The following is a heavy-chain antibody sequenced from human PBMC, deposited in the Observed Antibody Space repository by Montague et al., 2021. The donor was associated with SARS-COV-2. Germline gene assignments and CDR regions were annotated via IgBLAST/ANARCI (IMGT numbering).Heavy chain of an antibody. D-gene: IGHD5-24*01. CDR3: AGLQGDGSLYGMDV. CDR1: GGSISSYN. Sequence: SETLSLTCTVSGGSISSYNWSWIRQPPGKGLERIGYIYYSGNTNYNPSLKSRVTISVDASKSQFSLKLSSVTAADTAVYYCAGLQGDGSLYGMDVWGQGTTVTVSS. J-gene: IGHJ6*02. V-gene: IGHV4-59*01. CDR2: IYYSGNT.